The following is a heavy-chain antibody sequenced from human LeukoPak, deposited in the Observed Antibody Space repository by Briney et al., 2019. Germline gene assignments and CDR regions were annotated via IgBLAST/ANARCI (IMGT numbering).Heavy chain of an antibody. CDR3: ARNYGDCDFDY. Sequence: SETLSLTCAVYGGSFSGYCWSWIRQPPGKGLEWIGEINHSGSTNYNPSLKSRVTISVDTSKNQFSLKLSSVTAADTAVYYCARNYGDCDFDYWGQGTLVTVSS. CDR2: INHSGST. CDR1: GGSFSGYC. V-gene: IGHV4-34*01. J-gene: IGHJ4*02. D-gene: IGHD4-17*01.